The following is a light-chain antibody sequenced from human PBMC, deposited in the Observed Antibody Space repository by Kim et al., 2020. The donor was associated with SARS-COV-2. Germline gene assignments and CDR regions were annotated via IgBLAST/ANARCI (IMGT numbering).Light chain of an antibody. V-gene: IGLV3-21*04. Sequence: SYELTQPPSVSVAPGKTARITCGGNNIGSKSVHWYQQKPGQAPVLVIYYDSDRPSGIPERFSGSNSGNTATLTISRVEAGDEADYYCQVWDISSDHPGVFAEGTQLTVL. CDR3: QVWDISSDHPGV. J-gene: IGLJ3*02. CDR2: YDS. CDR1: NIGSKS.